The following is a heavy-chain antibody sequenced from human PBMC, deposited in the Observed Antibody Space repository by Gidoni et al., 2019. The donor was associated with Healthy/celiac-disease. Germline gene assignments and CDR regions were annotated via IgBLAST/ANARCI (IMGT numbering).Heavy chain of an antibody. J-gene: IGHJ3*02. CDR2: ISGSGGST. Sequence: EVQLLESGGGLVQPGGSLRLSCAASGFTFSSYAMSGVRRAPGTGLEWVSAISGSGGSTYYADSVKGRFTISRDNSKNTLYLQMNSLRAEDTAVYYCASRYNWDHGAFDIWGQGTMVTVSS. CDR1: GFTFSSYA. D-gene: IGHD1-20*01. V-gene: IGHV3-23*01. CDR3: ASRYNWDHGAFDI.